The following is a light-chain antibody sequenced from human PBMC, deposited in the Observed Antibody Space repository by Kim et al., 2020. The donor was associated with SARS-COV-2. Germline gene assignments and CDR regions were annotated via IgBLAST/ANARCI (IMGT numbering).Light chain of an antibody. CDR3: QQAHSFPCT. J-gene: IGKJ3*01. V-gene: IGKV1-12*01. Sequence: AFVGDRVTITCRASQDISNWLAWYQQRPGKPPKLLIYVASSLQSGVPSRFSGTGSGTDFTLTISSLQPEDFATYYCQQAHSFPCTFGPGTKVDIK. CDR2: VAS. CDR1: QDISNW.